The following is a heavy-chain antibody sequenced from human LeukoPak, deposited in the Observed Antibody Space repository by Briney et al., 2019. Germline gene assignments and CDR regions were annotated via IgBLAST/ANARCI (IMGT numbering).Heavy chain of an antibody. Sequence: PSETLSLTCAVSGGSISSGGYSWSWLRQPAGKGLEWIGRIHTSGSTNYNPSLKSRVTMSGDTSKNQFSLKLSSVTAADTAVYYCARTLWFGEFTGYYMDVWGKGTTVTVSS. D-gene: IGHD3-10*01. V-gene: IGHV4-61*02. J-gene: IGHJ6*03. CDR3: ARTLWFGEFTGYYMDV. CDR1: GGSISSGGYS. CDR2: IHTSGST.